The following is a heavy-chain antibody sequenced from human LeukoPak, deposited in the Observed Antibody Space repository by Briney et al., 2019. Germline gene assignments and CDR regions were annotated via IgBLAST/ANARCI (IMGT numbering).Heavy chain of an antibody. D-gene: IGHD5-12*01. CDR3: ARTGVVATSYFFDY. J-gene: IGHJ4*01. Sequence: SETLSLTCTVSGGSISSGDYYWSWIRQPPGKGLEWIGYIYYSGSANYNPSLRSRVTISVDTSKNQFSLKLTSVTAAHTAVYYCARTGVVATSYFFDYWGHGTLVTVSS. V-gene: IGHV4-61*08. CDR2: IYYSGSA. CDR1: GGSISSGDYY.